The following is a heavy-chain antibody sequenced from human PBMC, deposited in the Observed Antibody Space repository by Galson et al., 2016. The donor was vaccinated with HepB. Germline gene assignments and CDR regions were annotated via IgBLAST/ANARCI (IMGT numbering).Heavy chain of an antibody. CDR2: ISSTGSTI. CDR1: GFTFSDYY. J-gene: IGHJ4*02. Sequence: SLRLSCAASGFTFSDYYMSWIRQAPGKGLEWVSYISSTGSTIYYADSVKGRFTISRDNAENSLYPQMNSLRADDTAVYYCARDQGRNSWSPYYFDYWGQGSLVTVSS. CDR3: ARDQGRNSWSPYYFDY. V-gene: IGHV3-11*01. D-gene: IGHD6-13*01.